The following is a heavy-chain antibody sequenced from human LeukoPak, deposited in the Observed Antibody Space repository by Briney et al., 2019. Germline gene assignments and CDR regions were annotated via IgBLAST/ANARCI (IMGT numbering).Heavy chain of an antibody. Sequence: PGGSLRLSCAASGFTFSSYSMNWVRQAPGKGLEWVSSISSSSHIYYADSVKGRFTISRDNAKNSLYLQMNSLRAEDTAVYYCARYSASHSSHLDYWGQGTLVTVSS. CDR1: GFTFSSYS. J-gene: IGHJ4*02. D-gene: IGHD2-2*01. CDR3: ARYSASHSSHLDY. V-gene: IGHV3-21*01. CDR2: ISSSSHI.